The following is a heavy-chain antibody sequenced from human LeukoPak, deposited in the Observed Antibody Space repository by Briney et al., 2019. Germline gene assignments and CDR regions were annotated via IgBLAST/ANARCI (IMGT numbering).Heavy chain of an antibody. CDR1: GFTFSSYW. D-gene: IGHD7-27*01. Sequence: PGGSLRLSCAASGFTFSSYWMSWVRQAPGKGLEWVANIKQDGSEKNYVDSVKGRFTISRDNAKNSLYLQMNSLRAEDTAVYYCARVLTGHYFDYWGQGTLVTVSS. CDR2: IKQDGSEK. V-gene: IGHV3-7*01. J-gene: IGHJ4*02. CDR3: ARVLTGHYFDY.